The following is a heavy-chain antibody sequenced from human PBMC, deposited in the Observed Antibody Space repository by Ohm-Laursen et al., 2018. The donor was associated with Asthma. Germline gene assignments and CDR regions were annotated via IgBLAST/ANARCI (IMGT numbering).Heavy chain of an antibody. CDR1: GFTFSSYA. V-gene: IGHV3-30-3*01. Sequence: SLRLSCSASGFTFSSYAMHWVRQAPGKGLEWVAVISFDGNRKSYADSVKGRFTISRDNSKNTLYLQMNSLRDEDTALYYCAKALVGAPLYYHYYGMDVWGQGTTVTVSS. J-gene: IGHJ6*02. CDR3: AKALVGAPLYYHYYGMDV. CDR2: ISFDGNRK. D-gene: IGHD1-26*01.